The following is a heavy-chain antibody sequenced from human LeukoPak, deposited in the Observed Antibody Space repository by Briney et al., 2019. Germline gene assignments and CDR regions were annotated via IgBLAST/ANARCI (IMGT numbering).Heavy chain of an antibody. CDR3: ARDQVPFDY. CDR1: GFTFSSFE. J-gene: IGHJ4*01. CDR2: ISSSGSTI. Sequence: GGSLRLSCAASGFTFSSFEMNWVRQAPGKGLEWVSYISSSGSTIYYADSVKGRFTISRDNAKNSLYLQMSSLRDGDTAVYYCARDQVPFDYWGRGTLVTVSS. V-gene: IGHV3-48*03.